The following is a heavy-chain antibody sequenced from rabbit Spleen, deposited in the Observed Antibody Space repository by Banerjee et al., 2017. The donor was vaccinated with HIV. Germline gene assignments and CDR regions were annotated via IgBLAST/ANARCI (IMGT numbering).Heavy chain of an antibody. V-gene: IGHV1S45*01. CDR2: IYTGSIGT. Sequence: QEQLVESGGGLVQPGGSLTLSCKASGFSLSSYDMGWVRQAPGRGLEWIASIYTGSIGTYYATWAKGRFTISKTSSTTVTLQMTSLTVADTATYFCARRPDWHSSYFPWGQGTLVTVS. J-gene: IGHJ2*01. D-gene: IGHD8-1*01. CDR3: ARRPDWHSSYFP. CDR1: GFSLSSYD.